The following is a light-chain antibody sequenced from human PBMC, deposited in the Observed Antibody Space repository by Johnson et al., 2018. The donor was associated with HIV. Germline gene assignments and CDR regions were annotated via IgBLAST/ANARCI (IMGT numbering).Light chain of an antibody. CDR1: SSQIGNNY. CDR3: GTWDSSLSAYV. Sequence: AVLTQPPSVSAAPGQQVTISCSGISSQIGNNYVSWYQHLPGAAPKLLIYDNNKRPSGIPDRFSGSKSGTSATLGITGLQTGDEADYYCGTWDSSLSAYVFGTGTKITVL. V-gene: IGLV1-51*01. J-gene: IGLJ1*01. CDR2: DNN.